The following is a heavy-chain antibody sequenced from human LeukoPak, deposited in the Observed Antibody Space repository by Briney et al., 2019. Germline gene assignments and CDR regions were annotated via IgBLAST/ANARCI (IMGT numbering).Heavy chain of an antibody. J-gene: IGHJ4*02. CDR3: AKRGVVIRVILVGFHKEAYYFDS. Sequence: GGSLRLSCAVSGITLSNYVMSWVRQAPGKGLEWVAGISGSGGGTNYADSVKGRFTISRDNSKNTLYLQMNSLRAEDTAVYFCAKRGVVIRVILVGFHKEAYYFDSWGQGALVPVSS. V-gene: IGHV3-23*01. CDR2: ISGSGGGT. CDR1: GITLSNYV. D-gene: IGHD3-22*01.